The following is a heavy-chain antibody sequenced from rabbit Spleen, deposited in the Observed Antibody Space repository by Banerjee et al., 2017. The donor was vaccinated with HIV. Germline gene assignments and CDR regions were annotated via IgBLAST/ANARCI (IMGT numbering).Heavy chain of an antibody. D-gene: IGHD4-1*01. V-gene: IGHV1S40*01. CDR3: ARNYNSAWDL. CDR2: IDIGDSGFT. CDR1: GVSFSSSSY. J-gene: IGHJ3*01. Sequence: QRLGASGGDLVNPGASLTLTCTALGVSFSSSSYMCWVRQAPGKGLECIACIDIGDSGFTYFASCAKGRFTISKTSSTTVDLTMTSLTAADTATYFCARNYNSAWDLWGQGTQVTVS.